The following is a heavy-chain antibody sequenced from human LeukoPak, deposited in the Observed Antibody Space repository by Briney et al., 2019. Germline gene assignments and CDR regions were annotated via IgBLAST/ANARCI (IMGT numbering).Heavy chain of an antibody. V-gene: IGHV3-48*01. CDR1: GFTFSSYS. CDR3: ARENYDYVWGSYRYLDY. Sequence: GGSLRLSCAASGFTFSSYSMNWVRQAPGKGLEWVSYISSSSSTIYYADSVKGRFTISRDNAKNSLYLQMNSLRAEDTAVYYCARENYDYVWGSYRYLDYWDQGTLVTVSS. CDR2: ISSSSSTI. J-gene: IGHJ4*02. D-gene: IGHD3-16*02.